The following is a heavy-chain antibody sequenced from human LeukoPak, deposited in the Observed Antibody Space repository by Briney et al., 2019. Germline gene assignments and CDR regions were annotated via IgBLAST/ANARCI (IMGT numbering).Heavy chain of an antibody. Sequence: GSLSLSCTASGFPFSDYYMSWIRQAPGKGLEWVSYISSSGSTIYYADSVKGRFTISRDNAKNSLYLQMNSLRAEDTAVYYCARVKKKYSSSWYALGDYYYGMDVWGQGTTVTVSS. CDR2: ISSSGSTI. V-gene: IGHV3-11*01. CDR1: GFPFSDYY. J-gene: IGHJ6*02. CDR3: ARVKKKYSSSWYALGDYYYGMDV. D-gene: IGHD6-13*01.